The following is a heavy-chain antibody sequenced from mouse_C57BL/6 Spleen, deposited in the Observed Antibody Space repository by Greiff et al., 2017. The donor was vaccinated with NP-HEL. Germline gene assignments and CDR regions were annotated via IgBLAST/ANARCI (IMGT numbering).Heavy chain of an antibody. Sequence: VKLMESGPGLVAPSQSLSITCTVSGFSLTSYGVHWVRQPPGKGLEWLVVIWSDGSTTYNSALKSRLSISKDNSKSQVFLKMNSLQTDDTAMYYCATQKSGYYYAMDYWGQGTSVTVSS. CDR1: GFSLTSYG. CDR2: IWSDGST. CDR3: ATQKSGYYYAMDY. J-gene: IGHJ4*01. V-gene: IGHV2-6*03.